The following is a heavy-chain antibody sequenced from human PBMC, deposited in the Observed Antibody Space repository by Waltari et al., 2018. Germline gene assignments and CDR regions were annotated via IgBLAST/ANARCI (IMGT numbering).Heavy chain of an antibody. V-gene: IGHV4-38-2*02. CDR3: ARSGYSGYDPIDY. CDR1: GYSISSGYY. Sequence: QVQLQESGPGLVKPSETLSLTCTVSGYSISSGYYWGWIRQPPGKGLEWIGSIYHSGSTYYNPSLKSRVTISVDTSKNQFSLKLSSVTAADTAVYYCARSGYSGYDPIDYWGQGTLVTVSS. J-gene: IGHJ4*02. CDR2: IYHSGST. D-gene: IGHD5-12*01.